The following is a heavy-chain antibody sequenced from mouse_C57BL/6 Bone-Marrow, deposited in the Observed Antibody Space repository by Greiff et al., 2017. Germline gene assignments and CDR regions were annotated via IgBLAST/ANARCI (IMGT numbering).Heavy chain of an antibody. J-gene: IGHJ1*03. D-gene: IGHD1-1*02. CDR3: ARRRWDWYFDV. CDR2: ISNLAYSI. CDR1: GFTFSDYG. V-gene: IGHV5-15*01. Sequence: EVQLVESGGGLVQPGGSLKLSCAASGFTFSDYGMAWVRQAPRKGPEWVAFISNLAYSIYYADTVTGRFTISRENAKNTLYLEMSSLRSEDTAMYYCARRRWDWYFDVWGTGTTVTVSS.